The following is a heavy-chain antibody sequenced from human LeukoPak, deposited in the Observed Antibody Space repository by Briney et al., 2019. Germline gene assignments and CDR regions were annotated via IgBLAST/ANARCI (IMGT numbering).Heavy chain of an antibody. D-gene: IGHD4-17*01. CDR1: GFTFSSYG. Sequence: GRSLRLSCAASGFTFSSYGMHWVRQAPGKGLEWVAVISYDGSNKYYADSVKGRFTISRDNSKNTLYLQMNSLRAEDTAVYYCAKDDQHCGDYPGWFDPWGQGTLVTVSS. CDR2: ISYDGSNK. CDR3: AKDDQHCGDYPGWFDP. J-gene: IGHJ5*02. V-gene: IGHV3-30*18.